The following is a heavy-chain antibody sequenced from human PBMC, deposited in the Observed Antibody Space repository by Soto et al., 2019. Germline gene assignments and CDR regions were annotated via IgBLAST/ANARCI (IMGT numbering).Heavy chain of an antibody. J-gene: IGHJ6*02. CDR3: ARDSTWIPYYHDGMDV. D-gene: IGHD5-18*01. V-gene: IGHV3-53*01. Sequence: EVQLVESGGGLIQPGGSLRLSCAASGFSVSSNYMSWVRQAPGKGLEWVSVIYSGGNTHYADSVKGRFTISRDNSKNTLYLQMNSLRAEDTAVYYCARDSTWIPYYHDGMDVWGQGTTVTVSS. CDR1: GFSVSSNY. CDR2: IYSGGNT.